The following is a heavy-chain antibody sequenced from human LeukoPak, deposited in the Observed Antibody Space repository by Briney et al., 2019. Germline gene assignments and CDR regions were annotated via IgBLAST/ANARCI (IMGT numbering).Heavy chain of an antibody. CDR2: IYYSGST. V-gene: IGHV4-39*01. Sequence: SETLSLTCTVSGGSISSSSYYWGWIRQPPGKGLEWIGSIYYSGSTYYNPSLKSRVTISVDTSKNQFSLKLSSVTAADTAVYYCAKKYPDHWFDPWGQGTLVTVSS. CDR3: AKKYPDHWFDP. J-gene: IGHJ5*02. CDR1: GGSISSSSYY. D-gene: IGHD6-6*01.